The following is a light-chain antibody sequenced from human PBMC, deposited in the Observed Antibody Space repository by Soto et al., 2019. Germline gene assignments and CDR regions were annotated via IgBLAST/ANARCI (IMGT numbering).Light chain of an antibody. CDR2: SNH. J-gene: IGLJ2*01. V-gene: IGLV1-44*01. Sequence: QSVLPQPPSASGTPGQRVTISCSGGTSNIGSNTVNWYQQLPGTAPKLLIYSNHHRPSGVPDRFSGSKSGTSASLAISGLQSEDEADYYCAAWDDSLNGVVFGGGTKLTVL. CDR1: TSNIGSNT. CDR3: AAWDDSLNGVV.